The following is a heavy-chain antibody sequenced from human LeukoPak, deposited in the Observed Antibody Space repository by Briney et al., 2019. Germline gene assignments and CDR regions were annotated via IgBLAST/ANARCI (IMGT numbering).Heavy chain of an antibody. V-gene: IGHV4-39*01. CDR1: GGSISSDVHY. J-gene: IGHJ6*02. CDR2: LLYNGNT. Sequence: PSETLSLTCTVAGGSISSDVHYWDWIRQAPGKGLEWIGSLLYNGNTWYNPSLESRVTISVDTSENQFSLRLTSVNAADTALYFCTRRGSGNGGTYAGMDVWGPGTSLTVSS. CDR3: TRRGSGNGGTYAGMDV. D-gene: IGHD1-26*01.